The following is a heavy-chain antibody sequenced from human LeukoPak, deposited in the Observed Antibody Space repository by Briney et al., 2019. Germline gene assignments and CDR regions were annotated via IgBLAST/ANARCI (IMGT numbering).Heavy chain of an antibody. D-gene: IGHD6-19*01. Sequence: RASVKVSCKASGGTFSSYAISWVRQAPGQGLEWMGRIIPILGIANYAQKFQGRVTITADKSTSTAYMELSSLRSEDTAVYYCARGARESAVRGPRLIFDIWGQGTMVTVSS. V-gene: IGHV1-69*04. CDR3: ARGARESAVRGPRLIFDI. CDR1: GGTFSSYA. J-gene: IGHJ3*02. CDR2: IIPILGIA.